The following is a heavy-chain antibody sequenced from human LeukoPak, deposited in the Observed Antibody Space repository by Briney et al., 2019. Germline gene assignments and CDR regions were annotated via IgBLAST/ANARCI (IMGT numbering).Heavy chain of an antibody. Sequence: GGSLRLSCAASGFTFRSYAMSWVRQAPGKGLEWVSGISGGGYSTYYAVSVKGRFTTSRDNSKSTLYLQMNSLRAEDTAVYYCAKVAYYDLLTGSNFDNWGQGTLVTVSA. CDR3: AKVAYYDLLTGSNFDN. CDR1: GFTFRSYA. V-gene: IGHV3-23*01. J-gene: IGHJ4*02. D-gene: IGHD3-9*01. CDR2: ISGGGYST.